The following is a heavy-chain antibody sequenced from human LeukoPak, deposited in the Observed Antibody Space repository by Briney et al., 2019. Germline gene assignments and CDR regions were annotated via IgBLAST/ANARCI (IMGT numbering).Heavy chain of an antibody. CDR3: ARAPPLGFAETY. CDR2: INAGNGNT. Sequence: ASVKVSCKASGCTFTSYAMHWVRQAPGQRLEWMGWINAGNGNTKYSQKFQGRVTITRDTSASTAYMELSSLRSEDTAVYYCARAPPLGFAETYWGQGTLVTVSS. D-gene: IGHD1-26*01. V-gene: IGHV1-3*01. J-gene: IGHJ4*02. CDR1: GCTFTSYA.